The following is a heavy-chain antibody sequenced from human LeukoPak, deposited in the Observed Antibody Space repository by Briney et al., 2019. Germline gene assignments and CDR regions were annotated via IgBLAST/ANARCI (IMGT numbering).Heavy chain of an antibody. CDR1: GGTFSSYA. CDR2: IIPIFGTA. V-gene: IGHV1-69*06. J-gene: IGHJ4*02. CDR3: ARGDGYNYEYYFDY. D-gene: IGHD5-24*01. Sequence: GASVKVSCKASGGTFSSYAISWVRQAPGQGLEWMGGIIPIFGTANYAQKFQGRVTITAGKSTSTAYMELSSLRSEDTAVYYCARGDGYNYEYYFDYWGQGTLVTVSS.